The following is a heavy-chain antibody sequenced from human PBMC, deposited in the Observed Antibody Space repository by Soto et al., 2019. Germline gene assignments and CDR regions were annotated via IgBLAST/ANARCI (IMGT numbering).Heavy chain of an antibody. D-gene: IGHD1-1*01. J-gene: IGHJ4*02. CDR3: TRGPRSTSTGTGAF. CDR1: GFTFSMYW. CDR2: INDDGIST. Sequence: GGSLRLSCAASGFTFSMYWMHWVRQVPGKGPEWVSRINDDGISTNYADSVKGRFTISRDNAKNTLYLQMNALRVEDTAVYYCTRGPRSTSTGTGAFWGQGTLVTVPQ. V-gene: IGHV3-74*01.